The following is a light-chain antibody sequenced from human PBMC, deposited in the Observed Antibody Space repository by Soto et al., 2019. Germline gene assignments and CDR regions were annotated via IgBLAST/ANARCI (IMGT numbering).Light chain of an antibody. Sequence: DIQMTQSPSTLSASVGDSVTISCRSSQNINAWLAWYQQKPGKAPKLLIYDVSTLDSGVPSRFSGSASGTEFTLTINNLESDDFATYYCQQYNSYWTFGQGTKVDIK. J-gene: IGKJ1*01. CDR3: QQYNSYWT. V-gene: IGKV1-5*01. CDR2: DVS. CDR1: QNINAW.